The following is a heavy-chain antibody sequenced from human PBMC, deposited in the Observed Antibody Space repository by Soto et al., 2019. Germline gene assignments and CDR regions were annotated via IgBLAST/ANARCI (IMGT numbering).Heavy chain of an antibody. CDR3: ARDLAGSGIIMRHWFDS. V-gene: IGHV4-61*01. CDR2: IYYNGRT. CDR1: GDSVNSASYH. Sequence: QVQLQESGPGQVKTSETLSLTCTVSGDSVNSASYHWTWIRKPPGSGPEWMGYIYYNGRTNYNPSLMSRFTISLDTSRNQFSLKLTSVTAADTAVYYCARDLAGSGIIMRHWFDSWGQGTLVTVSS. J-gene: IGHJ5*01. D-gene: IGHD3-10*01.